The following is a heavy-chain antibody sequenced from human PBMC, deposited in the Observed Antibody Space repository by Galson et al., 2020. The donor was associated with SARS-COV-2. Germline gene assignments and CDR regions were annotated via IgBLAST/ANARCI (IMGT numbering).Heavy chain of an antibody. D-gene: IGHD6-19*01. Sequence: SETLSLTCTVSGGSINSHYWSWIRQPPGKGLEWIGHISYSGATNYNPSLKSRSSISLDTSKNQFSLKLSSVTAADTAMYYCARVTYGVAGRFYYFYMDVWGKGTTVTVSS. V-gene: IGHV4-59*11. CDR3: ARVTYGVAGRFYYFYMDV. CDR1: GGSINSHY. J-gene: IGHJ6*03. CDR2: ISYSGAT.